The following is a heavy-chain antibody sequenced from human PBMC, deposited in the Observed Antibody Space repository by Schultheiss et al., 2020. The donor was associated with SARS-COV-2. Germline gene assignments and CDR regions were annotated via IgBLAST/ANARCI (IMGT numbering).Heavy chain of an antibody. D-gene: IGHD4-17*01. V-gene: IGHV3-23*01. J-gene: IGHJ4*02. Sequence: GESLKISCAASGFTFSNAWMSWVRQAPGKGLEWVSAISGSGGSTYYADSVKGRFTISRDNSKNTLYLQMNSLRAEDTAVYYCARDLRYGDYFFDYWGQGTLVTVSS. CDR3: ARDLRYGDYFFDY. CDR2: ISGSGGST. CDR1: GFTFSNAW.